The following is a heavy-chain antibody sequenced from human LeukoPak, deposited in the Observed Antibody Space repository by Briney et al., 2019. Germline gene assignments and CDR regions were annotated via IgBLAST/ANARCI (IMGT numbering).Heavy chain of an antibody. V-gene: IGHV4-4*07. J-gene: IGHJ6*03. D-gene: IGHD3-16*01. Sequence: PSETLSLTYTVSGGSISSYYWSWIRQPAGKGLEWIGRINTSGSTKYNPSLKSRVTMSVDTSNNQFSLKLSSVTAADTAMYYCARSVLDETYYMDVWGKGTTVTVSS. CDR1: GGSISSYY. CDR2: INTSGST. CDR3: ARSVLDETYYMDV.